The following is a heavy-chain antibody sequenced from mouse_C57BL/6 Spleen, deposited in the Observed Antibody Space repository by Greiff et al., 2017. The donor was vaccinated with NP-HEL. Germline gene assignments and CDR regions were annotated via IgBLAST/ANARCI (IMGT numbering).Heavy chain of an antibody. J-gene: IGHJ3*01. D-gene: IGHD2-4*01. CDR2: INPNNGGT. Sequence: VQLQQSGPELVKPGASVKMSCKASGYTFTDYNMHWVKQSHGKSLEWIGYINPNNGGTSYNQKFKGKATLTVNKSSSTAYMELRSLTSEDSAVYYCARIYYDYAAWFAYWGQGTLVTVSA. V-gene: IGHV1-22*01. CDR1: GYTFTDYN. CDR3: ARIYYDYAAWFAY.